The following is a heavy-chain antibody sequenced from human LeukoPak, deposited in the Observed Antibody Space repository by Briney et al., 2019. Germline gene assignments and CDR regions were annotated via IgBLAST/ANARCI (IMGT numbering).Heavy chain of an antibody. CDR2: INHSGST. CDR1: GGSFSGYY. J-gene: IGHJ6*02. Sequence: SETLSLTCAVYGGSFSGYYWSWIRQPPGKGLEWIGEINHSGSTNYSPSLKSRVTISVDTSKNQFSLKLSSVTAADTAVYYCASLEDTIYYYGMDVWGQGTTVTVSS. D-gene: IGHD2-15*01. V-gene: IGHV4-34*01. CDR3: ASLEDTIYYYGMDV.